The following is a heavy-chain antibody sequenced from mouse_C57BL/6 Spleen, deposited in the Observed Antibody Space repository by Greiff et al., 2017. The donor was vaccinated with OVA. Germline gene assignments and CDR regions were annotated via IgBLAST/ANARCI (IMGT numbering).Heavy chain of an antibody. CDR1: GFTFSDYY. Sequence: EVKLVESEGGLVQPGSSMKLSCTASGFTFSDYYMAWVRQVPEKGLEWVANINYDGSSTYYLDSLKSRFIISRDNAKNILYLQMSSLKSEDTATYYCARDRGVDWYFDVWGTGTTVTVSS. V-gene: IGHV5-16*01. CDR3: ARDRGVDWYFDV. D-gene: IGHD1-1*01. J-gene: IGHJ1*03. CDR2: INYDGSST.